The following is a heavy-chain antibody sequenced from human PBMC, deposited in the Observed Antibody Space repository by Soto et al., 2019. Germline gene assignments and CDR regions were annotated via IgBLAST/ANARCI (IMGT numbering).Heavy chain of an antibody. CDR3: ARAEKSYYDSSGFDY. V-gene: IGHV3-74*01. CDR1: GFTFSSYW. CDR2: INSDGSSA. D-gene: IGHD3-22*01. Sequence: GGSLRLPCGAAGFTFSSYWMHWVRQAPGKGLVWLSRINSDGSSASYADYVKGRFTISRDNAKTTLFLQMSSLRAEDTAVYSCARAEKSYYDSSGFDYWGQGTPDTV. J-gene: IGHJ4*02.